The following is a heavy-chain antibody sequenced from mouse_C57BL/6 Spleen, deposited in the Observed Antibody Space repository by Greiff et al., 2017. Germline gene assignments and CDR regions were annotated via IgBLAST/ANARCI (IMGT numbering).Heavy chain of an antibody. J-gene: IGHJ4*01. V-gene: IGHV14-4*01. Sequence: EVQLQQSGAELVRPGASVKLSCTASGFNIKDDYMHWVKQRPEQGLEWIGWIDPENGDTEYASKFQGKATITADTSSNTAYLHLSSLTSEDTAVYYCTTGIYYYGSSYPYAMDYWGQGTSVTVSS. D-gene: IGHD1-1*01. CDR1: GFNIKDDY. CDR3: TTGIYYYGSSYPYAMDY. CDR2: IDPENGDT.